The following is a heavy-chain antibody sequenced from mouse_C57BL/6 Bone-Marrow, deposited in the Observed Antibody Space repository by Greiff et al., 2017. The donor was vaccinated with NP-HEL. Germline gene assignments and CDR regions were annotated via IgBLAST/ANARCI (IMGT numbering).Heavy chain of an antibody. V-gene: IGHV1-62-2*01. D-gene: IGHD2-5*01. J-gene: IGHJ4*01. CDR1: GYTFTEYT. CDR2: FYPGSGSI. Sequence: VQLQQSGAELVKPGASVKLSCKASGYTFTEYTIHWVKQRSGQGLEWIGWFYPGSGSIKYNEKFKDKATLTADKSSSTVYMELSRLTSEDSAVYFCVRHEDRLYYSNPYAMDYWGQGTSVTVSS. CDR3: VRHEDRLYYSNPYAMDY.